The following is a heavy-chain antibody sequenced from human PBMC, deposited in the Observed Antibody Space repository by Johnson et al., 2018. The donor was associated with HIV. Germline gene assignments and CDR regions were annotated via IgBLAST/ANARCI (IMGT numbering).Heavy chain of an antibody. Sequence: QMLLVESGGGVVQPGRSLRLSCPASGFTFSSYAMHWVRQAPGKGLEWVAVISYDGSNKYYADSVKGRFTISRDNSKNTLYLQMNSLRAEDTAVYYCARGMTTVTNHDAFDIWGQGTMVTVSS. J-gene: IGHJ3*02. CDR3: ARGMTTVTNHDAFDI. CDR2: ISYDGSNK. D-gene: IGHD4-17*01. V-gene: IGHV3-30-3*01. CDR1: GFTFSSYA.